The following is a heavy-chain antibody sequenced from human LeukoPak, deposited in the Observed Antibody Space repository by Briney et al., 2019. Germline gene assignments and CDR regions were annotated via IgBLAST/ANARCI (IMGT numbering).Heavy chain of an antibody. J-gene: IGHJ4*02. D-gene: IGHD6-19*01. CDR2: ISGSGGST. CDR3: ARKDSSKWHGFEK. CDR1: GFTFSSYA. V-gene: IGHV3-23*01. Sequence: GGSLRLACAASGFTFSSYAMSWVCQAPGKGLEGVSVISGSGGSTYYADSVKGRFTISRDNSKNTLYLQMNSLRAEDTAVYYCARKDSSKWHGFEKWGQGTLVTVSS.